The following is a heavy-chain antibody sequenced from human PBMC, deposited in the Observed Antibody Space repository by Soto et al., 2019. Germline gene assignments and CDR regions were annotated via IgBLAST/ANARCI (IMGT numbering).Heavy chain of an antibody. V-gene: IGHV1-69*01. Sequence: SAEVCWEACRGANGRYAMSWVRQSIGQGVEWMGGIIPIFGTANYAQKFQGRVTITADESTSTAYMELSSLRSEDTAVYYYASSSGPRYYYGMDVWGQGTTVTVTS. CDR2: IIPIFGTA. J-gene: IGHJ6*02. CDR1: RGANGRYA. D-gene: IGHD3-10*01. CDR3: ASSSGPRYYYGMDV.